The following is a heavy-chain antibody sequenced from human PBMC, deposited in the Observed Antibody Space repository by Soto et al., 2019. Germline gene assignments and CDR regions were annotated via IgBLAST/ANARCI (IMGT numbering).Heavy chain of an antibody. CDR3: ATRDGYNTKTDY. V-gene: IGHV3-72*01. CDR2: TRNKANSYTT. Sequence: GGSLRLSCAASGFTFSDHYMDWVRQAPGKGLEWVGRTRNKANSYTTEYAASVKGRFTISRDDSKNSLYLQMNSLKTEDTAVYYCATRDGYNTKTDYSGQGTLVTVSS. D-gene: IGHD5-12*01. CDR1: GFTFSDHY. J-gene: IGHJ4*02.